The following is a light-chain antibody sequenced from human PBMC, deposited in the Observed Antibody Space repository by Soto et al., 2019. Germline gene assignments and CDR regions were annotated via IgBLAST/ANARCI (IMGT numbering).Light chain of an antibody. Sequence: EIVMTQSPATLSVSPGEGATLSCKASQNVYNNLAWYQQRPGQPPRLLIYDASTRATGISARFSGSGYGTKFTLTISSLQSEDFAVYFCQQCRNWPLTVGGGTKV. J-gene: IGKJ4*01. CDR1: QNVYNN. CDR3: QQCRNWPLT. V-gene: IGKV3-15*01. CDR2: DAS.